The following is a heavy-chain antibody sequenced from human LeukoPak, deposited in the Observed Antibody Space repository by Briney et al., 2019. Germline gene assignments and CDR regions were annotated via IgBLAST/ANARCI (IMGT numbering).Heavy chain of an antibody. Sequence: PSETLSLTCTVSGGSISSYYWSWVRQPPGKGLEWIGYIYYSGSTNYNPSPKSRVTISVDTSKNQSSLKLSSVTAADTAVYYCARVVWFGELCWFDPWGQGTLVTVSS. CDR1: GGSISSYY. CDR3: ARVVWFGELCWFDP. CDR2: IYYSGST. J-gene: IGHJ5*02. V-gene: IGHV4-59*01. D-gene: IGHD3-10*01.